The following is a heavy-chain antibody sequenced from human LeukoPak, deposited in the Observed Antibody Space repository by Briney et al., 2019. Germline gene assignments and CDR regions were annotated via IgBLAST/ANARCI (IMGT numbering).Heavy chain of an antibody. J-gene: IGHJ6*03. D-gene: IGHD2-15*01. CDR1: GGSFSGYY. Sequence: PSETLSLTCAVYGGSFSGYYWSWNRQPPGKGLEWIGEINHSGSTNYNPSLKSRVTISVDTSKNQFSLKLSSVTAADTAVYYCARGVRRRIRNYYMDVWGKGTTVTVSS. V-gene: IGHV4-34*01. CDR3: ARGVRRRIRNYYMDV. CDR2: INHSGST.